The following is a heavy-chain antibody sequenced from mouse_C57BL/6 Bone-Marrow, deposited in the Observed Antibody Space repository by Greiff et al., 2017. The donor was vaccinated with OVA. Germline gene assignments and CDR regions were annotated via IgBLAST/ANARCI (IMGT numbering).Heavy chain of an antibody. J-gene: IGHJ2*01. Sequence: QVQLQQPGAELVKPGASVKLSCKASGYTFTSYWMHWVKQRPGQGLEWIGMIHPNSGNTYYNEKFKGKATLTADKSSSTAYMELRSLTSEDSAVYFCAIRPSVAYWGQGTTLTVSS. D-gene: IGHD2-12*01. V-gene: IGHV1-64*01. CDR1: GYTFTSYW. CDR3: AIRPSVAY. CDR2: IHPNSGNT.